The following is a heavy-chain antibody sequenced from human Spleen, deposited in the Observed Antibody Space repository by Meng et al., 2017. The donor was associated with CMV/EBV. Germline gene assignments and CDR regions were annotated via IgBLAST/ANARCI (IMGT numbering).Heavy chain of an antibody. D-gene: IGHD6-6*01. CDR3: ARGRVAARVTGYYYYYGMDV. V-gene: IGHV4-59*01. Sequence: SETLSLTCTVSGGSISSYYWSWIRQPPGKGLEWIGYIYYSGSTNYNPSLKSRVTISVDTSKNQFSLKLSSVTAADTAVYYCARGRVAARVTGYYYYYGMDVWGQGTTVTVSS. CDR2: IYYSGST. CDR1: GGSISSYY. J-gene: IGHJ6*02.